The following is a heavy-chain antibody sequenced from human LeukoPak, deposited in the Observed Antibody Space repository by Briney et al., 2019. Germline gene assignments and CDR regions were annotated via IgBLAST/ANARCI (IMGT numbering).Heavy chain of an antibody. J-gene: IGHJ4*02. Sequence: PGGSLRPSCAASGFTFSSYGMHWVRQAPGKGLEWVAFIRYDGSNKYYADSVKGRFTISRDNSKNTLYLQMNSLRAEDTAVYYCAKQYDSSGYYYPLDYWGQGTLVTVSS. D-gene: IGHD3-22*01. CDR1: GFTFSSYG. CDR2: IRYDGSNK. V-gene: IGHV3-30*02. CDR3: AKQYDSSGYYYPLDY.